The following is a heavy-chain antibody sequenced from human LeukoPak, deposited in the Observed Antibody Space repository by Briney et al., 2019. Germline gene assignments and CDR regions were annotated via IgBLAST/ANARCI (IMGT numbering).Heavy chain of an antibody. V-gene: IGHV4-31*02. J-gene: IGHJ3*01. D-gene: IGHD6-19*01. Sequence: SWVRQHPVKGLEWIGYIYYGGSTYYNPSLQNRVIISIDTSKNQFSLSLRSVTAADTAVYYCARADYSGGRAGGFDVWGQGTMVTVSS. CDR3: ARADYSGGRAGGFDV. CDR2: IYYGGST.